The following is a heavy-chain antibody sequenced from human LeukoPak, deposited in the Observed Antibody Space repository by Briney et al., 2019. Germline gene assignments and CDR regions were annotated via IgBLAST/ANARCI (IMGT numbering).Heavy chain of an antibody. CDR3: ARYYGGNSACDY. J-gene: IGHJ4*02. CDR2: ISYDGSNK. D-gene: IGHD4-23*01. CDR1: GFTFSSCA. Sequence: GRSLRLSCVASGFTFSSCAIHWVRQAPGKGLEWVAVISYDGSNKYYADSVKGRFTISRDNSKNTLYLQMNSLRAEDTAVYYCARYYGGNSACDYWGQGTLVTVSS. V-gene: IGHV3-30*04.